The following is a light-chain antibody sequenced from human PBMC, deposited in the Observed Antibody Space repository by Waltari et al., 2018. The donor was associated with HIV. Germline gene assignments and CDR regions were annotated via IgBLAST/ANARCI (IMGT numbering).Light chain of an antibody. J-gene: IGLJ2*01. CDR3: ATWDSGLSAVV. Sequence: QSVLTQPPSVSATPGQKVNISCSGSSSNIGYNYVFWYQQLPGTAPKLLIYDNNNRPSGIPDRFSGSKSGTSATLGITGLQPGDEADYYCATWDSGLSAVVFGGGTKLTVL. CDR1: SSNIGYNY. V-gene: IGLV1-51*01. CDR2: DNN.